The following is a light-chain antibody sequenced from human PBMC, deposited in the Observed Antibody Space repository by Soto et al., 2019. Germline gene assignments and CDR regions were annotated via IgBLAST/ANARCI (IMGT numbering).Light chain of an antibody. Sequence: HSVLTQPRSVAGAPGQRVTFPCTGSSSNIGAGYDVHWYQQLPGTAPKLLIYGNSNRPSGVPDRFTGSKSGTSASLAITGLQAEDEADYYCQSYDSSLSVVFGGGTKLTVL. CDR2: GNS. CDR3: QSYDSSLSVV. CDR1: SSNIGAGYD. V-gene: IGLV1-40*01. J-gene: IGLJ2*01.